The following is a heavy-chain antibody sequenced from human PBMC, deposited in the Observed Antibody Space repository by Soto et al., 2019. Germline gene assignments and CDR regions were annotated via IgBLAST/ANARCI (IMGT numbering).Heavy chain of an antibody. V-gene: IGHV1-24*01. Sequence: QVQLVQSGAEVKKPGASVKVSCKVSGYTLTELSMHWVRQAPGKGLEWMGGFDPEDGETIYAQKFQGRVTMTEDTCTDTAYMGLSSLRSEDTAVYYCSTVSPSVTWPTFDYWGQGTLVTVSS. CDR2: FDPEDGET. CDR3: STVSPSVTWPTFDY. D-gene: IGHD4-4*01. CDR1: GYTLTELS. J-gene: IGHJ4*02.